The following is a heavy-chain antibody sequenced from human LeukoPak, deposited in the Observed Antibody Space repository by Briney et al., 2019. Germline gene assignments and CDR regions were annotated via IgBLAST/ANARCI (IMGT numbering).Heavy chain of an antibody. D-gene: IGHD3-22*01. V-gene: IGHV4-59*01. CDR2: IYYSGST. J-gene: IGHJ4*02. CDR3: ARIGPYDSSGYYPPYFDH. CDR1: GFTFSSYA. Sequence: PGGSLRLSCAASGFTFSSYAMSWIRQPPGKGLEWIGYIYYSGSTNYNPSLKSRVTISVDTSKNQFSLKLSSVTAADTAVYYCARIGPYDSSGYYPPYFDHWGQGTLVTVSS.